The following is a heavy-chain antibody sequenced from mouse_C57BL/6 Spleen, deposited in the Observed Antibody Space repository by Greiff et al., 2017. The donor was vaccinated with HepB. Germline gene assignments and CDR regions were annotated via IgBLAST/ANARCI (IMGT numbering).Heavy chain of an antibody. D-gene: IGHD2-3*01. J-gene: IGHJ2*01. V-gene: IGHV1-80*01. CDR3: ARCFYDGYYYFDY. CDR2: IYPGDGDT. Sequence: QVQLKESGAELVKPGASVKISCKASGYAFSSYWMNWVKQRPGKGLEWIGQIYPGDGDTNYNGKFKGKATLTADKSSSTAYMQLSSLTSEDSAVYFCARCFYDGYYYFDYWGQGTTLTVSS. CDR1: GYAFSSYW.